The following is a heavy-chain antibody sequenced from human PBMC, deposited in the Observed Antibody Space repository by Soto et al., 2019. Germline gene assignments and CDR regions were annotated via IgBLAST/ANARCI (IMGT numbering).Heavy chain of an antibody. CDR2: INWNSGSI. CDR3: VKDESINWYSGHFRH. J-gene: IGHJ1*01. Sequence: GGSLRLSCAASGFTFDDYAMHWVRQVPGKGLEWVSGINWNSGSIGYADSVKGRFAISRDNAKNSLHLQMNSLRAEDTAFYYCVKDESINWYSGHFRHWGQGTRVTVSS. CDR1: GFTFDDYA. V-gene: IGHV3-9*01. D-gene: IGHD6-13*01.